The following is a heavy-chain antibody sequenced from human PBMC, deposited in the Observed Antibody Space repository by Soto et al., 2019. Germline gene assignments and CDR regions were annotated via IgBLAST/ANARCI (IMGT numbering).Heavy chain of an antibody. V-gene: IGHV4-34*01. D-gene: IGHD2-2*01. CDR1: GGSFSGYY. Sequence: SETLSLTCAVYGGSFSGYYWSWIRQPPGKGLEWIGEINHSGSTNYNPSLKSRVTISVDTSKNQFSLKLSSVTAADTAVYYCARHRPYRYCSSTSCLTSYYYYYYMDVWGKGTTVTVSS. J-gene: IGHJ6*03. CDR2: INHSGST. CDR3: ARHRPYRYCSSTSCLTSYYYYYYMDV.